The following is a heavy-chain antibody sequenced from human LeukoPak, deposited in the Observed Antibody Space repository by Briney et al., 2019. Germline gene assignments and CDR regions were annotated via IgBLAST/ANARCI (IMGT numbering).Heavy chain of an antibody. J-gene: IGHJ4*02. D-gene: IGHD1-14*01. Sequence: PGGSLRLSCAASGFTFSTYAMNWVRQAPGKGLEWVSAISPIGSRTYYADSVKGRFTISRDNSKNTLYLQMNSLRDGDTAIYYCAKASTVLKPIDSWGQGTLVTVSS. CDR2: ISPIGSRT. CDR3: AKASTVLKPIDS. CDR1: GFTFSTYA. V-gene: IGHV3-23*01.